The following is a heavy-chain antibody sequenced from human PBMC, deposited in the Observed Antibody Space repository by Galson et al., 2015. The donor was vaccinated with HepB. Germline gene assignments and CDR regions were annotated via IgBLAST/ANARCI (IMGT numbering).Heavy chain of an antibody. J-gene: IGHJ4*02. Sequence: LSLTCTVSGGSISSSSYYWGWIRQPPGKGLEWIGNIYYSGSTFYNPSLKSRVAMSVDTSKNQFSLKLSSVTAADTAVYHCARASGYPRYYFDYWGQGTLVTVSS. CDR3: ARASGYPRYYFDY. CDR1: GGSISSSSYY. CDR2: IYYSGST. V-gene: IGHV4-39*07. D-gene: IGHD3-22*01.